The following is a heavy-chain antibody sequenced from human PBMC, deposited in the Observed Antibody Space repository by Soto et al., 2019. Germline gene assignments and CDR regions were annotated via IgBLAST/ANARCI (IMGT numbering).Heavy chain of an antibody. Sequence: GASVKVSCKASGGTFSSYAISWVRQAPGQGLEWMGGIIPIFGTANYAQKFQGRVTITADESTSTAYMELSSLRSEDTAVYYCARSMQQLGPSWFDPWGQGTLVTVSS. CDR3: ARSMQQLGPSWFDP. CDR2: IIPIFGTA. J-gene: IGHJ5*02. CDR1: GGTFSSYA. D-gene: IGHD6-13*01. V-gene: IGHV1-69*13.